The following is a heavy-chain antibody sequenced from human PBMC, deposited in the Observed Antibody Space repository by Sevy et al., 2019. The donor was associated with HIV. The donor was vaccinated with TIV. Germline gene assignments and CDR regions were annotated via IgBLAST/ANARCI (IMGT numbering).Heavy chain of an antibody. J-gene: IGHJ3*02. CDR2: ISSSSNYI. Sequence: GGSLRLSCAASGFTFSTYTMNWVRQAPGKGLEWVSSISSSSNYIYYADSVKGRFTISRDNAKNSLYLQMNSLRAEDTALYHCARPYGSGSWEAFDIWGQGTMVTVSS. V-gene: IGHV3-21*01. CDR1: GFTFSTYT. CDR3: ARPYGSGSWEAFDI. D-gene: IGHD3-10*01.